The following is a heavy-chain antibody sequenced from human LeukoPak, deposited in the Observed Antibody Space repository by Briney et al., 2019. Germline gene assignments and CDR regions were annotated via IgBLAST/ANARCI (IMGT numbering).Heavy chain of an antibody. J-gene: IGHJ3*02. CDR3: ARTHYDSSAQDAFDI. CDR1: GGSISSYY. V-gene: IGHV4-59*12. CDR2: IYYSGST. Sequence: SETLSLTCTVSGGSISSYYWSWIRQPPGKGLEWIGYIYYSGSTNYNPSLKSRVTISVDTSKNQFSLKLSSVTAADTAVYYCARTHYDSSAQDAFDIWGQGTMVTVSS. D-gene: IGHD3-22*01.